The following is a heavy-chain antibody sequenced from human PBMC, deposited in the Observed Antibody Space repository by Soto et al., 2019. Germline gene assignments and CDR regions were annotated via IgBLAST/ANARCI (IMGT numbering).Heavy chain of an antibody. D-gene: IGHD2-2*01. CDR3: ARDDYNCSSTSCYGEDYYYYGMDV. Sequence: LEILSLTCTVSGGSIISSSYYWGWIRQPPGKGLEWIGSIYYSGSTYYNPSLKSRVTISVDTSKNQFSLKLSSVTAADTAVYYCARDDYNCSSTSCYGEDYYYYGMDVWGQGTTVTVSS. V-gene: IGHV4-39*07. CDR2: IYYSGST. CDR1: GGSIISSSYY. J-gene: IGHJ6*02.